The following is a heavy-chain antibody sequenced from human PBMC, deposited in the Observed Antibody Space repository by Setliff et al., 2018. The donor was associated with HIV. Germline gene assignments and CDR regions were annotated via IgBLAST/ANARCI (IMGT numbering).Heavy chain of an antibody. Sequence: PGESLKISCKGSGYTFTSYWIGWVRQMPGKGLEWMGIIYPGDSDTRYSPSFQGQVTISADKSISTAYLQWRSLQASDTAMYYCARQTVSGLLYFGYWGQGTLVTVSS. CDR1: GYTFTSYW. D-gene: IGHD3-10*01. J-gene: IGHJ4*02. CDR2: IYPGDSDT. CDR3: ARQTVSGLLYFGY. V-gene: IGHV5-51*01.